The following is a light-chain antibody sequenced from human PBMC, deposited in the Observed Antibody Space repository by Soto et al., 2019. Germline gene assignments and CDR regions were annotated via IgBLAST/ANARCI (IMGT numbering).Light chain of an antibody. CDR1: QSISSY. J-gene: IGKJ1*01. CDR3: QQSYSTPGWT. Sequence: DIQMTQSPSSLSASVGDRVTITCRASQSISSYLNWYQQKPGKAPKLLIYAASSLQSGVPSRFSGSGSGTDFTLTISSLQPEDFATYYCQQSYSTPGWTFGQGTEVEIK. CDR2: AAS. V-gene: IGKV1-39*01.